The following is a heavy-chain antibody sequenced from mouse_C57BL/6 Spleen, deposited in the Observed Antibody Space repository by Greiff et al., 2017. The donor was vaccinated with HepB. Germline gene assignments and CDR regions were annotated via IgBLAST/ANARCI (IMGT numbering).Heavy chain of an antibody. J-gene: IGHJ3*01. CDR1: GYAFSSSW. D-gene: IGHD1-1*01. CDR3: ARDYGSSYEAY. V-gene: IGHV1-82*01. Sequence: VQLQQSGPELVKPGASVKISCKASGYAFSSSWMNWVKQRPGKGLEWIGRIYPGDGDTNYNGKFKGKATLTADKSSSTAYMQLSSLTSEDSAVYFCARDYGSSYEAYLGQGTLVTVSA. CDR2: IYPGDGDT.